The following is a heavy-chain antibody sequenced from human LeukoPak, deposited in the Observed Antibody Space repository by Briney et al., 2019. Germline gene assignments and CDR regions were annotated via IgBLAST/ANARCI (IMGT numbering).Heavy chain of an antibody. Sequence: SETLSLTCTVSGGSISSYYWSWIRQPPGKGLEWIGYIYYSGSTNYNPSLKSRVTISVDTSKNQFSLKLSSVTAAVTAVYYCAGLQEDAFDIWGQGTMVTVSS. CDR2: IYYSGST. CDR3: AGLQEDAFDI. V-gene: IGHV4-59*01. CDR1: GGSISSYY. J-gene: IGHJ3*02.